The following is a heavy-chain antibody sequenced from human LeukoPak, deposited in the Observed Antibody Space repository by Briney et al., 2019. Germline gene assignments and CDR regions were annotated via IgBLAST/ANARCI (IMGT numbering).Heavy chain of an antibody. D-gene: IGHD2-15*01. V-gene: IGHV3-23*01. Sequence: GGTLRLSCATSGFNFNNHGMNWVRQAPGKGLEWVSGISGGGINTHYADSVKGRFTISRDNSRNTLYLQVHTLRAEDTAVYYCARDSRGSWQRDDYFDYWGQGTLVTVSS. CDR2: ISGGGINT. J-gene: IGHJ4*02. CDR3: ARDSRGSWQRDDYFDY. CDR1: GFNFNNHG.